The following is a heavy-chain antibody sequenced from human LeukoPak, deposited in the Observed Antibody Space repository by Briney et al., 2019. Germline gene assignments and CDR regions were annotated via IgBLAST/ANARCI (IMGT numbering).Heavy chain of an antibody. Sequence: GGSLRLSCAASGFTFSSYGMHWVRQAPGKGLEWVALIWYDGSNKYYADSVKGRLTISRDNSKNTLYLQMSSLRAEDTAVYYCAREGPRGNSQFDYWGQGTLVTVSS. J-gene: IGHJ4*02. CDR2: IWYDGSNK. V-gene: IGHV3-33*01. CDR3: AREGPRGNSQFDY. CDR1: GFTFSSYG. D-gene: IGHD2/OR15-2a*01.